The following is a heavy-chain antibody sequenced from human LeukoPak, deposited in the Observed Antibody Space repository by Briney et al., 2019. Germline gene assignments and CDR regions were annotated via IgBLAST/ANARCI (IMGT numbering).Heavy chain of an antibody. J-gene: IGHJ4*02. CDR3: ARGLGTAMVTDFDY. Sequence: SETLSLTCTVSGGSISSYYWSWIRQPPGKGREWIGYIYDSGSTNYNPSLKSRVTISVDTSKNQFSLKLSSVTAADTAVYYCARGLGTAMVTDFDYWGQGTLVTVSS. CDR2: IYDSGST. V-gene: IGHV4-59*12. CDR1: GGSISSYY. D-gene: IGHD5-18*01.